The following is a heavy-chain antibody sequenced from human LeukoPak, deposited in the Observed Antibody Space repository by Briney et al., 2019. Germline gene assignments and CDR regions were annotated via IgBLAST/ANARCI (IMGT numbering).Heavy chain of an antibody. D-gene: IGHD5-12*01. Sequence: PSETLSLTCTVSGGSISSGGYYWRWLRQHPGKGLECIGYIHYSGRTYYNPSLKSRVTISVDTSKNQFSLKLSAVTAADTAVYYCARSNSGSNFDYWGQGTLVTVSS. CDR3: ARSNSGSNFDY. V-gene: IGHV4-31*03. CDR2: IHYSGRT. J-gene: IGHJ4*02. CDR1: GGSISSGGYY.